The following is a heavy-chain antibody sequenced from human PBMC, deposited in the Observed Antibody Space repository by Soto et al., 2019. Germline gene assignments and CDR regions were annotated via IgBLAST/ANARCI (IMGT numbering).Heavy chain of an antibody. Sequence: SETLSLTCSVSSGSMNNGGYYWSWIRQLPGKGLEWIGYIYSNGDTYYNPSLKSRVTISVDTSKNQFSLNLTSVTAADTAVYYCARRGGSSSRYYYALDVWGQGTTVTVSS. J-gene: IGHJ6*02. V-gene: IGHV4-31*03. CDR1: SGSMNNGGYY. CDR2: IYSNGDT. D-gene: IGHD6-6*01. CDR3: ARRGGSSSRYYYALDV.